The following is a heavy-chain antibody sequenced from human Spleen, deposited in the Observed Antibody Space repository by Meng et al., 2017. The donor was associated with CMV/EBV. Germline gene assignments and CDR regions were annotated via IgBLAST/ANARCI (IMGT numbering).Heavy chain of an antibody. V-gene: IGHV3-7*01. CDR2: IKQDGSET. D-gene: IGHD3-3*01. CDR3: ARVLAYYDFWSAYYVGYFDY. CDR1: GFTFSSYW. Sequence: GESLKISCAASGFTFSSYWMSWVRQAPGKGLEWVANIKQDGSETYYVDSVKGRFTISRDNAKNSLYLQMNSLRVEDTAVYYCARVLAYYDFWSAYYVGYFDYWGQGTLVTVSS. J-gene: IGHJ4*02.